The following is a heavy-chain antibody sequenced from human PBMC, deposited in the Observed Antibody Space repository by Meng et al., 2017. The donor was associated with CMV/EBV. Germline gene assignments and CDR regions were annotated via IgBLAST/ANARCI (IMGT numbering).Heavy chain of an antibody. Sequence: GSLRLSCTVSGGSLRGHYWSWNRQPPGKGLEWIGYIFYTGSTSYNPSLKSRVTLSVDTSKNQFSLKLDSVTAADTAVYFCARGNQYDFHFDSWGQGTLVTVSS. D-gene: IGHD3-3*01. CDR1: GGSLRGHY. CDR3: ARGNQYDFHFDS. V-gene: IGHV4-59*11. J-gene: IGHJ4*02. CDR2: IFYTGST.